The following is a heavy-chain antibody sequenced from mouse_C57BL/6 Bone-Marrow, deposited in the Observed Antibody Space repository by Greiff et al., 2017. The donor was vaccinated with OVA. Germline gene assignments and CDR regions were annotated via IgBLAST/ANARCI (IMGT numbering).Heavy chain of an antibody. CDR1: GYTFTDYY. J-gene: IGHJ2*01. CDR2: INPNNGGT. V-gene: IGHV1-26*01. Sequence: VQLQQSGPELVKPGASVKISCKASGYTFTDYYMNWVKQSHGKSLEWIGDINPNNGGTSYNQKFKGKATLTVDKSSSTAYMELRSLTSEDSAVYDCASGSMVTDYFDYWGQGTTLTVSS. D-gene: IGHD2-2*01. CDR3: ASGSMVTDYFDY.